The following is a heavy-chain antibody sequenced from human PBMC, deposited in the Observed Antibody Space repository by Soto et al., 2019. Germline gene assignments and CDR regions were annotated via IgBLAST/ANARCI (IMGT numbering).Heavy chain of an antibody. CDR3: ARHSRSINYGSGTYSSDY. Sequence: SETLSLTCTVSGGSITSIASYWGWIRQPPGKGLEWIGTIYYSGSTYYNPSLQSRVTIFVDTSKNQFSLKLTSVTAADTAVYYCARHSRSINYGSGTYSSDYWGQGTLVTVSS. CDR1: GGSITSIASY. CDR2: IYYSGST. J-gene: IGHJ4*02. D-gene: IGHD3-10*01. V-gene: IGHV4-39*01.